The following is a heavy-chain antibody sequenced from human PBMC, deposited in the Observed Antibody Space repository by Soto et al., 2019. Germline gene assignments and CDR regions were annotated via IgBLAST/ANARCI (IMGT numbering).Heavy chain of an antibody. V-gene: IGHV4-39*01. J-gene: IGHJ5*02. D-gene: IGHD6-19*01. Sequence: SETLSVACTVSVGSIISSSYYWGWILQPPCKVLEWIGSIYYSGSTYYNPSLKSRVTISVDTSKNQFSLKLSSVPAADTAVYYCARHPRRAVAGTGRNWFDPWGQGTLVTVSS. CDR1: VGSIISSSYY. CDR3: ARHPRRAVAGTGRNWFDP. CDR2: IYYSGST.